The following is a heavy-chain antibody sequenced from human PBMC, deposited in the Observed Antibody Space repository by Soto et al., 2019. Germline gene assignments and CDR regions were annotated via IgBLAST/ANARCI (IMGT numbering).Heavy chain of an antibody. CDR3: VRGGSGSYYHYYYGMDV. CDR2: INPNSGGT. J-gene: IGHJ6*02. Sequence: QVQLVQSGAEVKKPGASVKVSCKASGYTFTGYYMHWVRQAPGQGLEWMGWINPNSGGTNYAQKFQGWVTMTRDTSISTAYMELSRLRSDDTAVYYCVRGGSGSYYHYYYGMDVWGQGTTVTVSS. CDR1: GYTFTGYY. V-gene: IGHV1-2*04. D-gene: IGHD1-26*01.